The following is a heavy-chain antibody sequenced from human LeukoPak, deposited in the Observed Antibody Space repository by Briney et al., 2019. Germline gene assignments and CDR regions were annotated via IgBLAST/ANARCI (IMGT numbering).Heavy chain of an antibody. J-gene: IGHJ3*01. CDR2: ISGYTGDT. D-gene: IGHD2-15*01. CDR1: GYTFTNYD. V-gene: IGHV1-18*01. Sequence: ASVRVSCKTSGYTFTNYDIYWVRQAPGQGLECMGWISGYTGDTKYAQILQGRFTVTTDTSTSTAYMELRSLAYDDTAVYYCARAGYCGDGGCRGGSAFDVWGQGTMVTVSS. CDR3: ARAGYCGDGGCRGGSAFDV.